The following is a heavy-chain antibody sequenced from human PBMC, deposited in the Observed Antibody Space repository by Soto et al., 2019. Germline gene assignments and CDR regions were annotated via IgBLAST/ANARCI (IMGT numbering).Heavy chain of an antibody. J-gene: IGHJ3*02. CDR2: ISGSGGST. Sequence: GGSLRLSCAASGFTFSSYAMSWVRQAPGKGLEWVSAISGSGGSTYYADSVKGRFTISRDNSKNTLYLQMNSLRAEDTAVYYCAKDLDHSSGWYDAFDIWGQGTMVTVSS. CDR1: GFTFSSYA. V-gene: IGHV3-23*01. D-gene: IGHD6-19*01. CDR3: AKDLDHSSGWYDAFDI.